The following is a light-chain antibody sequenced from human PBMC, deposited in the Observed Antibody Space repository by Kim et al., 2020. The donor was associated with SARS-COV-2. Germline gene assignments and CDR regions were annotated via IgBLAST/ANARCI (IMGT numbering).Light chain of an antibody. CDR2: GAS. Sequence: EIVMTQSPATLSVSPGERATLSCRASQSVSSNLAWYQQKPAQAPRLLIYGASTRATGIPARFSGSGSGTEFTLTISSLQSEDFAVYYCRQYNQWYTFGQGTKLEIK. CDR1: QSVSSN. V-gene: IGKV3-15*01. CDR3: RQYNQWYT. J-gene: IGKJ2*01.